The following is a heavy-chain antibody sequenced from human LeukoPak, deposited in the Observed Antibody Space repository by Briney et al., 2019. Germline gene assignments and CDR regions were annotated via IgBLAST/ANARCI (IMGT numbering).Heavy chain of an antibody. CDR1: GYTFTSYG. J-gene: IGHJ2*01. D-gene: IGHD6-19*01. V-gene: IGHV1-18*01. CDR2: ISAYNGNT. Sequence: GASVKVSCKASGYTFTSYGISWVRQAPGQGLEWMGWISAYNGNTNYAQKLQGRVTMTTDTSTSTAYMELRSLRSDDTAVYYCARDRPSGSSGRYRYFDLWGRGTLVTVSS. CDR3: ARDRPSGSSGRYRYFDL.